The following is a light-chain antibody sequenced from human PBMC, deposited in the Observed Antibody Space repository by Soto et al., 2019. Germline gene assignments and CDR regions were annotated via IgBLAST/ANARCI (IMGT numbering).Light chain of an antibody. V-gene: IGLV2-23*02. CDR2: EVT. CDR1: SSDVGTYNL. CDR3: CSYGGSSTFPYV. J-gene: IGLJ1*01. Sequence: QSALAQPASVSGSPEQSITISCTGTSSDVGTYNLVSWYQQHPGKAPKLIIYEVTERPSGISNRFSGSKFGNTASLTISGLLPEDEADYYCCSYGGSSTFPYVFGNGTKLTVL.